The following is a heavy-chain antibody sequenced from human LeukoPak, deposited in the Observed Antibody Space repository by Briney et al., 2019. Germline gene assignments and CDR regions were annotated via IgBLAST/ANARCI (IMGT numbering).Heavy chain of an antibody. CDR1: GFTFSSYA. J-gene: IGHJ4*02. CDR3: GKDRNVYCSGGSCYTL. CDR2: ISGGGDST. D-gene: IGHD2-15*01. V-gene: IGHV3-23*01. Sequence: GGSLRLSCTASGFTFSSYAMSWVRQPPGKGLEWVSLISGGGDSTHYADSVKGRFTISRDNSKNTLYLEMNSLRAEDTAVYYCGKDRNVYCSGGSCYTLWGQGTLVTVSS.